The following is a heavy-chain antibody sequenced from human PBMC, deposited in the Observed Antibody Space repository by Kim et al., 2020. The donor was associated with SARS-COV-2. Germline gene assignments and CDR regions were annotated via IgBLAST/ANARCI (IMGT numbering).Heavy chain of an antibody. CDR2: ISAGSTTT. D-gene: IGHD2-2*01. CDR1: GFTFSHYA. CDR3: AKVALECDSTNCYVGSGFDH. J-gene: IGHJ4*02. V-gene: IGHV3-23*01. Sequence: GGSLRLSCAASGFTFSHYAMNWVRQAPGKGLEWVSTISAGSTTTYYADSVKGRFTISRDNSKNTLYLQMNSLRVEDTAVYYCAKVALECDSTNCYVGSGFDHWGQGTLVTVSS.